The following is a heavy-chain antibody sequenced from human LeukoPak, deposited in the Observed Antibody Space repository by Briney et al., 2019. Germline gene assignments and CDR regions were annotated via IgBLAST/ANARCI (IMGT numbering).Heavy chain of an antibody. CDR1: GGSFSGYY. Sequence: SETLSLTCAVYGGSFSGYYWSWIRQPPGKGLEWIGYIYYSGSTNYNPSLKSRVTISVDTSKNQFSLKLSSVTAADTAVYYCARDSSAGYDVFDYWGQGTLVTVSS. V-gene: IGHV4-34*11. D-gene: IGHD6-19*01. CDR2: IYYSGST. J-gene: IGHJ4*02. CDR3: ARDSSAGYDVFDY.